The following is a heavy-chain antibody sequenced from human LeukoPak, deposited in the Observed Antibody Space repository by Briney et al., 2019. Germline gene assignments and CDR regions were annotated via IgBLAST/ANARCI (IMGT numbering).Heavy chain of an antibody. CDR1: GFTFSSYA. CDR3: AKSLRERREFIPAAGTLNRLFEN. CDR2: IIGSGGST. J-gene: IGHJ4*02. D-gene: IGHD6-13*01. Sequence: GGSLRLSCAASGFTFSSYAISWVRQAPGKGLEWVSAIIGSGGSTYYADSVKGRFTISRDNSKNRLYLQMNRLRAEDTAVYYCAKSLRERREFIPAAGTLNRLFENWGQGTLVTVSS. V-gene: IGHV3-23*01.